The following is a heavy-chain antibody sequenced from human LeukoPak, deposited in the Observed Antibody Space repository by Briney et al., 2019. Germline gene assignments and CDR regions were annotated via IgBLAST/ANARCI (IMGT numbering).Heavy chain of an antibody. Sequence: GGSLRLSCAASGFTFSSYAMSWVRQAPGKGLEWVSVIYSGGSTYYADSVKGRFTISRHNSKNTLYLQMNSLRAEDTAVYYCARDNGYYGMDVWGQGTTVTVSS. V-gene: IGHV3-53*04. D-gene: IGHD4-17*01. CDR3: ARDNGYYGMDV. CDR2: IYSGGST. CDR1: GFTFSSYA. J-gene: IGHJ6*02.